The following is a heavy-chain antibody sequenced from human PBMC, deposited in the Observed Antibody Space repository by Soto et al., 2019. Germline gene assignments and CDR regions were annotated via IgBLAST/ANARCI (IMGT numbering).Heavy chain of an antibody. V-gene: IGHV1-58*01. J-gene: IGHJ3*02. CDR2: IVVGSGNT. CDR1: GCTFTSSA. CDR3: AAGYYDSSGYYVGAFDI. Sequence: SVKVSCKASGCTFTSSAVQWVRQARGQRLEWIGWIVVGSGNTNYAQKFQERVTITRDMSTSTAYMELSSLRSEDTAVYYCAAGYYDSSGYYVGAFDIWGQGTMVTVSS. D-gene: IGHD3-22*01.